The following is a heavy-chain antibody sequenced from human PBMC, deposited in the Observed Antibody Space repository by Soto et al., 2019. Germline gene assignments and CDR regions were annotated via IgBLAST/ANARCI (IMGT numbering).Heavy chain of an antibody. V-gene: IGHV4-39*07. D-gene: IGHD2-15*01. Sequence: PSETLSLTCTVSGDSIGTTHSYWAWIRQSPGKGLEWIGNIHYGGTTYYNPSLRSRLAISIDTSKNQFSLRLTSVTAADTALYFCARGWYYFDFWGRGTLVTVSS. CDR3: ARGWYYFDF. J-gene: IGHJ4*02. CDR1: GDSIGTTHSY. CDR2: IHYGGTT.